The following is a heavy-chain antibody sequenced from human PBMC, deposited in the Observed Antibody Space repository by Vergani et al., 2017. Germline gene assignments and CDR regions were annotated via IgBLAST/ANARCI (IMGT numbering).Heavy chain of an antibody. D-gene: IGHD4-17*01. CDR3: ARVLDYGDYEGYYYGMDV. CDR2: ISSSSSYI. Sequence: EVQLVESGGGLVKPGGSLRLSCAASGFTFSSYSMNWVRQAPGKGLEWVSSISSSSSYIYYAYSVKGRFTISRDNAKNSLYLQMNSLRAEDTAVYYWARVLDYGDYEGYYYGMDVWGQGTTVTVSS. CDR1: GFTFSSYS. J-gene: IGHJ6*02. V-gene: IGHV3-21*01.